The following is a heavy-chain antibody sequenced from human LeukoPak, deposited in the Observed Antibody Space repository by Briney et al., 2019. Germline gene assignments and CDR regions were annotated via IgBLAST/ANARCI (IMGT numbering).Heavy chain of an antibody. CDR1: GVSFSSYY. CDR3: ARAAAPMVRGVPYYFDY. CDR2: IYYSGST. V-gene: IGHV4-59*01. J-gene: IGHJ4*02. Sequence: PSETLSLTCAVSGVSFSSYYWSWVRQPPGKGLEWIGDIYYSGSTNYNPSLKSRVTISVDTSKNQFSLKLSSVTAADTAVYYCARAAAPMVRGVPYYFDYWGQGTLVTVSS. D-gene: IGHD3-10*01.